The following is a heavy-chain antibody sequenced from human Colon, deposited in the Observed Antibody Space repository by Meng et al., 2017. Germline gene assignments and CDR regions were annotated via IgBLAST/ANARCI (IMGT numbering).Heavy chain of an antibody. J-gene: IGHJ4*02. Sequence: QVQLVQSGAEVKKPGASVKVSCKASGYRLSGYYMHWVRQVPGQGLEWMGRINADSGGTNYAEKFQGRVTLTRDTSINTAYMEVTSLRSDDTAVYYCAKIHLGDSGLDYWGQGTLVTASS. D-gene: IGHD6-19*01. CDR1: GYRLSGYY. CDR2: INADSGGT. V-gene: IGHV1-2*06. CDR3: AKIHLGDSGLDY.